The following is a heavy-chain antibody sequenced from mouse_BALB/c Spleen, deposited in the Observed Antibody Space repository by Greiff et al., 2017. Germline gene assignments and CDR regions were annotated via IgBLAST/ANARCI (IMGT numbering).Heavy chain of an antibody. CDR3: ARGTDWYFDV. J-gene: IGHJ1*01. V-gene: IGHV1-20*02. Sequence: VQLQQSGPELVKPGASVKISCKASGYSFTGYFMNWVMQSHGKSLEWIGRINPYNGDTFYNQKFKGKATLTVDKSSSTAHMELRSLASEDSAVYYCARGTDWYFDVWGAGTTVTVSS. CDR1: GYSFTGYF. D-gene: IGHD3-3*01. CDR2: INPYNGDT.